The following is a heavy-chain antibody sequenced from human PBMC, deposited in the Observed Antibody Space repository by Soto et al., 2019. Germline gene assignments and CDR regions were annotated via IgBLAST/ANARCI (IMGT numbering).Heavy chain of an antibody. V-gene: IGHV3-23*01. D-gene: IGHD3-22*01. J-gene: IGHJ4*02. CDR2: TSGSGGTT. CDR1: GFTFSSYA. Sequence: EVQLLESGGGLVQPGGSLRLSCAASGFTFSSYAMSWVRQAPGKGLEWVSSTSGSGGTTYYAGSVKGRFTISRDNSKNMLYLQMNSLRAEDTAVYYCAKGYYPTSGYFTFDYWGQGTLVTVSS. CDR3: AKGYYPTSGYFTFDY.